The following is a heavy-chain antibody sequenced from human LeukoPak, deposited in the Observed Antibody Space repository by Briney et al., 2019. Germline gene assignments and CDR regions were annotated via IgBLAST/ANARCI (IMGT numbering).Heavy chain of an antibody. V-gene: IGHV3-30*03. D-gene: IGHD3-22*01. J-gene: IGHJ3*02. CDR2: ISYDGSNK. CDR3: AWGGGSGSSDDAFDI. Sequence: GGSLRLSCAVSGFTFSSYGMHWVRQAPGKGLEWVAVISYDGSNKYYADSVKGRFTISRDNSKNTLYLQMNSLRAEGTAVYYCAWGGGSGSSDDAFDIWGQGTMVTVSS. CDR1: GFTFSSYG.